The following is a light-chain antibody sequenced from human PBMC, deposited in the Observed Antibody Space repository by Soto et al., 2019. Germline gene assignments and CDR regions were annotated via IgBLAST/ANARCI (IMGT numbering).Light chain of an antibody. CDR1: QSVSSN. Sequence: EIVMTQSPATLSVSPGERATLSCRASQSVSSNLAWYQQKPGQXPRLLIXGASTRATGLPARFSGSGSGTEFTLTISSLQSEDFAVYYCQQYNNWPQTFGQGTKVDIK. CDR2: GAS. J-gene: IGKJ2*01. CDR3: QQYNNWPQT. V-gene: IGKV3-15*01.